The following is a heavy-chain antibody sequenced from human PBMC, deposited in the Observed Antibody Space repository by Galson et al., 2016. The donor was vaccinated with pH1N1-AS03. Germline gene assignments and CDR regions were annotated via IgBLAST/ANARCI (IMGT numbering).Heavy chain of an antibody. Sequence: SLRLSYAASGFTFTDYYMTWIRQAPGRGLELISYISSRGSTKYYADSVRGRFTISRDDSKNTLYLQMDSLRVEDTAVYYCARGVVVGLGFDIWGQGTMVTVSS. CDR1: GFTFTDYY. D-gene: IGHD3-3*01. J-gene: IGHJ3*02. CDR2: ISSRGSTK. CDR3: ARGVVVGLGFDI. V-gene: IGHV3-11*04.